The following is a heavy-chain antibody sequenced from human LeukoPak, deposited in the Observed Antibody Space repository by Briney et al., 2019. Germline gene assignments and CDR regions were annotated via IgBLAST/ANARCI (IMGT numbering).Heavy chain of an antibody. CDR1: GGSISSSSYY. V-gene: IGHV4-39*01. CDR2: IYYSGST. Sequence: PSETLSLTCTVSGGSISSSSYYWGWIRQPPGKGLEWIGSIYYSGSTYYNPSLKSRVTISVDTSKNQFSLKLSSVTAADTAVYYCARPRSPNSSGPFDYWGQGTLVTVSS. CDR3: ARPRSPNSSGPFDY. J-gene: IGHJ4*02. D-gene: IGHD3-22*01.